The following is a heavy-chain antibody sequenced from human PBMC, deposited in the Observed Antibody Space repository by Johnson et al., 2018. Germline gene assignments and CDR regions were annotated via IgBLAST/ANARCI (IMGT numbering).Heavy chain of an antibody. CDR3: ARGFNSYYYMDV. CDR1: GGSISSYY. V-gene: IGHV4-59*01. CDR2: IYYSGST. Sequence: QVQLQESGPGLVKASETLSLTCTVSGGSISSYYWSWIRQPPGKGMEWIGYIYYSGSTNYNPSLKSRVTISVDTSKNQFSLKLSSVTAADTAVYYCARGFNSYYYMDVWGKGTTVTVSS. J-gene: IGHJ6*03.